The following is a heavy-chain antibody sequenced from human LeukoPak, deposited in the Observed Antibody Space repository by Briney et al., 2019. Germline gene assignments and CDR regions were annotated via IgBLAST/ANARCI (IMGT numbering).Heavy chain of an antibody. D-gene: IGHD6-13*01. Sequence: GSLRLSCAASGFTFSSYWMTWVHQPPGKGLEWIGEINHSGSTNYNPSLKSRVTISVDTSKNQFSLKLSSVTAADTAVYYCASRLTIAAAGSHYYYYYMDVWGKGTTVTVSS. J-gene: IGHJ6*03. CDR1: GFTFSSYW. CDR3: ASRLTIAAAGSHYYYYYMDV. V-gene: IGHV4-34*01. CDR2: INHSGST.